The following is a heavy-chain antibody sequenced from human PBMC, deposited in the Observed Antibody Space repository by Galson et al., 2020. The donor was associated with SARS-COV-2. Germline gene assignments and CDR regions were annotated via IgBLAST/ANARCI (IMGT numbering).Heavy chain of an antibody. Sequence: GESLKISCKASGYTFTGHYIHWVRQAPGQGLEWMGWINPNSGATNYAQKFRDRVTMTRDTSITTAYMELSSLRSDDTAVYFCARDNFAGFGSSWHSDYWGQGTLVTVSS. D-gene: IGHD3-9*01. CDR1: GYTFTGHY. CDR3: ARDNFAGFGSSWHSDY. J-gene: IGHJ4*02. CDR2: INPNSGAT. V-gene: IGHV1-2*02.